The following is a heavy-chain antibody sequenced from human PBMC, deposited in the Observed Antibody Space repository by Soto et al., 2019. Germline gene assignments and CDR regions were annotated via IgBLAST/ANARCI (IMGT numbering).Heavy chain of an antibody. D-gene: IGHD1-26*01. Sequence: ESLKISCKAPGCSFSRYWIGWVRQMPGKGLEWMGIIYPGDSDTRYSPSFQGQVTISADKSISTAYLQWSSLKASDTAMDDCASIGQPRDVWGQGTTVTVSS. CDR1: GCSFSRYW. J-gene: IGHJ6*02. CDR3: ASIGQPRDV. CDR2: IYPGDSDT. V-gene: IGHV5-51*01.